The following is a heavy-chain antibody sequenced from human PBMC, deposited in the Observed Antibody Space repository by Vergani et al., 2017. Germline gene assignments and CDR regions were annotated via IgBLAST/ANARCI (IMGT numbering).Heavy chain of an antibody. V-gene: IGHV2-5*02. CDR3: AHISPGEPTARLSYYYYGMDV. CDR2: IYWDDDK. Sequence: QITLKESGPTLVKPTQTLTLTCTFSGFSLSTSGVGVGWIRQPPGKALEWLALIYWDDDKRYSPSLKSRLTITKDTSKNQVVLTMTNMDPVDTATYYCAHISPGEPTARLSYYYYGMDVWGQGTTVTVSS. D-gene: IGHD4-11*01. J-gene: IGHJ6*02. CDR1: GFSLSTSGVG.